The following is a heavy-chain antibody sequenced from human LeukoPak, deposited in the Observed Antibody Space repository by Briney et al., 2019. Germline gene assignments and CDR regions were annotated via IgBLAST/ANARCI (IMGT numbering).Heavy chain of an antibody. J-gene: IGHJ4*02. V-gene: IGHV3-64D*09. CDR1: GFTFSNSG. CDR3: VKGRSGGSYGT. Sequence: GGSLRLSCSASGFTFSNSGMHWVRQAPGKGLECVSAISSNGGSTYYADSVKGRFTISRDNSKNTLYLQMSSLRAEDTAVYYCVKGRSGGSYGTWGQGTLLTVSS. CDR2: ISSNGGST. D-gene: IGHD1-26*01.